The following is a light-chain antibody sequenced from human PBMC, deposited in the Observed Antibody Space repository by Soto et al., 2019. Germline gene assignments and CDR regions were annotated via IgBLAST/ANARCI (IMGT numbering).Light chain of an antibody. J-gene: IGLJ3*02. Sequence: QSVLTQPPSASGTPGQRVTSSCSGSSSNIGSNTVNWYQQLPGTAPKLLIYSNNQRPSGVPDRLSGSKSGTSASLAISGLQSEDEADYYFAAWDDSLNGWVFGGGTKLTVL. CDR3: AAWDDSLNGWV. CDR1: SSNIGSNT. V-gene: IGLV1-44*01. CDR2: SNN.